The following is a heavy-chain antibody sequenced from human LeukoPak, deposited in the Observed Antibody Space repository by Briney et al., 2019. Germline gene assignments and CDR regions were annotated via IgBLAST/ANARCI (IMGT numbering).Heavy chain of an antibody. Sequence: SGGSLRLSCAASGFTFSSYAMSWVRQAPGKGLEWVSAISGSGGSTYYADSVKGRFTISRDNSKNTLYLQMNSLRAEDTAVYYCARGTGSVEMFMDVWGQGTTVTVSS. J-gene: IGHJ6*02. V-gene: IGHV3-23*01. CDR3: ARGTGSVEMFMDV. D-gene: IGHD5-24*01. CDR1: GFTFSSYA. CDR2: ISGSGGST.